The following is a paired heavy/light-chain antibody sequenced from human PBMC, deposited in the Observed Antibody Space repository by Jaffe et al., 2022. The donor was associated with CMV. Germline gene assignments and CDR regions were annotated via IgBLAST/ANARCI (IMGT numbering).Light chain of an antibody. CDR2: QDS. V-gene: IGLV3-1*01. CDR1: KLGDKY. Sequence: SYELTQPPSVSVSPGQTATITCSGDKLGDKYACWYQQKPGQSPVLVIYQDSKRPSGIPERFSGSNSGNTATLNISGTQAVDEADYYCQAWDSSTGVFGGGTKLTVL. J-gene: IGLJ3*02. CDR3: QAWDSSTGV.
Heavy chain of an antibody. Sequence: EVQLVESGGGLVQPGGSLRLSCAASGFTFSSYEMNWVRQAPGKGLEWVSYISSSATTIYYADSVKGRFTISRDNAKNSLYLQMNSLRAEDTAVYYCARRTHPDTRYGGNVDCDYWGQGTLVTVSS. V-gene: IGHV3-48*03. CDR2: ISSSATTI. J-gene: IGHJ4*02. D-gene: IGHD3-16*02. CDR1: GFTFSSYE. CDR3: ARRTHPDTRYGGNVDCDY.